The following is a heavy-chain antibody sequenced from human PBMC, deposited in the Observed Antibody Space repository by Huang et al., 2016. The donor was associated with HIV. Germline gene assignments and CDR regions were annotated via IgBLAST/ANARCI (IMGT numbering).Heavy chain of an antibody. Sequence: VQLVQSGAEVKKPGESLKISCKGSGYSFSSYWIAGGRQMPGKGLEWMGISFPDDSDTTYRPSFEGPVTISADKSIGTAYLQWSSLKASDTAMYYCARRFSSSSGYFDYWGQGSLVTVSS. CDR3: ARRFSSSSGYFDY. V-gene: IGHV5-51*01. D-gene: IGHD6-6*01. CDR2: SFPDDSDT. CDR1: GYSFSSYW. J-gene: IGHJ4*02.